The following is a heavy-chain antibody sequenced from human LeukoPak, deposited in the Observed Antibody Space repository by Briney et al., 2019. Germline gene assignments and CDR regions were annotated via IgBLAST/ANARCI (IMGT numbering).Heavy chain of an antibody. Sequence: PGGSLRLSCAASGFTFSSYAMHWVRQAPGKGLEWVAVISYDGSNKYYADSVKGRFTISRDSSKSTLYLQMNSLRVGDTAVYYCARETWSDYWGQGTLVTVSS. V-gene: IGHV3-30-3*01. CDR3: ARETWSDY. CDR1: GFTFSSYA. CDR2: ISYDGSNK. D-gene: IGHD2-8*02. J-gene: IGHJ4*02.